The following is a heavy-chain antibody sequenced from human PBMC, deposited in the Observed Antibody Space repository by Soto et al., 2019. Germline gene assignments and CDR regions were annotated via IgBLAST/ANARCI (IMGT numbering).Heavy chain of an antibody. Sequence: GGSLRLSCAASGFTFSDYYMSWIRQAPGKGLEWVSYISSSGSTIYYADSVKGRFTISRDNAKNSLYLQMNSLRAEDTAVYYCATRGTRDYYYYYMDVWGKGTTVTAP. CDR1: GFTFSDYY. D-gene: IGHD1-1*01. CDR2: ISSSGSTI. V-gene: IGHV3-11*01. CDR3: ATRGTRDYYYYYMDV. J-gene: IGHJ6*03.